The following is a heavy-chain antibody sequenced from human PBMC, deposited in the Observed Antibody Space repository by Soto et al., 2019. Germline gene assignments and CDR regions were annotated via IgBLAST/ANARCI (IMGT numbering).Heavy chain of an antibody. CDR3: ARVSSSWGLVNYFDY. CDR2: ISYSGST. D-gene: IGHD6-13*01. J-gene: IGHJ4*02. CDR1: GDSNSSYY. Sequence: PSETLSLTCTVSGDSNSSYYWSWIRQSPGKGLEWIGYISYSGSTTYNPSLKSRLTISLHTSNNQFSLTLDSVTAADTAVYYCARVSSSWGLVNYFDYWGQGTLVAVSS. V-gene: IGHV4-59*01.